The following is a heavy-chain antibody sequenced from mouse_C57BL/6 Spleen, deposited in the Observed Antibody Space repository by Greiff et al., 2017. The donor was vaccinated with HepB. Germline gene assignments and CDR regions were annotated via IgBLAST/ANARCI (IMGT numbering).Heavy chain of an antibody. D-gene: IGHD1-1*01. Sequence: VQLQQSGAELVRPGASVKLSCTASGFNIKDYYMHWVKQRPEQGLEWIGRIDPEDGDTEYAPKFQGKATMTADTSSNTAYLQLSSLTSEDTAVYYCTSDCYGSLFAYWGQGTLVTVSA. CDR3: TSDCYGSLFAY. V-gene: IGHV14-1*01. CDR2: IDPEDGDT. CDR1: GFNIKDYY. J-gene: IGHJ3*01.